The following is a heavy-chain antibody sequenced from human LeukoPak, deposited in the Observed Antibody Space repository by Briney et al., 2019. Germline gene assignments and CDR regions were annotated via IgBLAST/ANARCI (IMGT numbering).Heavy chain of an antibody. Sequence: GGSLRLSCAASGFTFSSYAMTWVRQAPGQGLEWVSSISGSGDTTYRADSVKGRFTISRDNSKNTLYLLMNNLRTEDTAVYYCAKWGGRETDSNTWYGPLDHWGRGTLGTVS. CDR2: ISGSGDTT. D-gene: IGHD6-13*01. V-gene: IGHV3-23*01. CDR3: AKWGGRETDSNTWYGPLDH. CDR1: GFTFSSYA. J-gene: IGHJ4*02.